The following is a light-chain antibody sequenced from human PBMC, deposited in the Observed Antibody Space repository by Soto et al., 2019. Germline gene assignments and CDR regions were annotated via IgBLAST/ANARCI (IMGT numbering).Light chain of an antibody. CDR3: YSAADNNLRV. Sequence: SYELTQPSSVSVSPGQTARITCSGDVLAKKYARWFQQKPGQAPVLVIYKDSERPSGIPERFSGSSSGTTVTLTISGAQVEDEADYYCYSAADNNLRVFVGGTKLTVL. J-gene: IGLJ2*01. CDR2: KDS. V-gene: IGLV3-27*01. CDR1: VLAKKY.